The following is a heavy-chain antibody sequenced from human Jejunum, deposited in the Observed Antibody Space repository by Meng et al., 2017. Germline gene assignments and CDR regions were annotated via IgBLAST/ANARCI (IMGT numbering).Heavy chain of an antibody. D-gene: IGHD5-12*01. CDR2: IYHSGRT. V-gene: IGHV4-4*02. Sequence: QLHLQEPGPGLVKLSGTLSPTFEVSGDSSSSTNWWDWLRQPPGKGLEWIGEIYHSGRTNFNPSLESRVTTSVDESKNQFSLTLNSVTAADTAVYYCARGVGDIRVGFDYWGQGILVTVSS. CDR1: GDSSSSTNW. CDR3: ARGVGDIRVGFDY. J-gene: IGHJ4*02.